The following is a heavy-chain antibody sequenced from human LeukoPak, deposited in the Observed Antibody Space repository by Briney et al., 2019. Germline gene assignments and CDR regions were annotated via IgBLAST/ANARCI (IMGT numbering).Heavy chain of an antibody. CDR1: GFTFADFT. Sequence: GGSLRLSCAASGFTFADFTMQWVRQAPGKALEWVSLVSWGGASIYYADSVKGRFTISRDNSKNSLFLQMNSLRTEDTALYYCAKARGLIGGAFDIWGQGTMVTVSS. D-gene: IGHD3-22*01. CDR2: VSWGGASI. V-gene: IGHV3-43*01. J-gene: IGHJ3*02. CDR3: AKARGLIGGAFDI.